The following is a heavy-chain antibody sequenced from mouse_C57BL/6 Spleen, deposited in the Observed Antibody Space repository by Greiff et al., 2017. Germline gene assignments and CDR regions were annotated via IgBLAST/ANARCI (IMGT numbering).Heavy chain of an antibody. J-gene: IGHJ2*01. CDR2: IYPGSGNT. D-gene: IGHD1-1*01. CDR1: GYTFTGYS. CDR3: ARGGTTVRRYFDY. Sequence: QVQLQQSGAELVRPGASVKLSCKASGYTFTGYSINWVKQRPGQGLEWIARIYPGSGNTYYNEKFKGKATLTAEKSSSTAYMQLSSLTSEDSAVYFCARGGTTVRRYFDYWGQGTTLTVSS. V-gene: IGHV1-76*01.